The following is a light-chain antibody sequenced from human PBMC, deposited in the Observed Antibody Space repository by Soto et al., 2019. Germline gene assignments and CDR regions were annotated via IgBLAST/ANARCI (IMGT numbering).Light chain of an antibody. V-gene: IGKV3-20*01. CDR1: QSVSSSY. CDR2: GAS. CDR3: QQYNNWPSIT. J-gene: IGKJ5*01. Sequence: EIVLTPSPGTLSLSPGARGTLSCRASQSVSSSYLAWYQQKPGQAPRLLIYGASSRATGIPDRFSGSGSGTEFTLTISSLQSEDFAAYYCQQYNNWPSITFGKGTRLEIK.